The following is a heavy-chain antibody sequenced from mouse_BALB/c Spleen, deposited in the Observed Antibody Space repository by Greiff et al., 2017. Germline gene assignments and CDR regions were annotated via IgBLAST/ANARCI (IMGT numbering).Heavy chain of an antibody. CDR2: IDPSDSET. CDR1: GYSFTSYW. J-gene: IGHJ1*01. V-gene: IGHV1-74*01. Sequence: QVQLQQSGPQLVRPGASVKISCKASGYSFTSYWMHWVKPRPGQGLEWIGMIDPSDSETRLNQKFKDKATLTVDKSSSTAYMQLSSPTSEDSAVYYCAMVTTYFDVWGAGTTVTVSS. CDR3: AMVTTYFDV. D-gene: IGHD2-3*01.